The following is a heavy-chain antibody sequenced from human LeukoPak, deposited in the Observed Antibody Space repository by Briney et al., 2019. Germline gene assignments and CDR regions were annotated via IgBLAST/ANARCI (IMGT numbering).Heavy chain of an antibody. V-gene: IGHV3-30*02. CDR2: IRYDGSNK. D-gene: IGHD3-10*01. CDR1: GFTFSSYG. CDR3: AKDRGSGSYPRAFDY. J-gene: IGHJ4*02. Sequence: WGSLTLSCTASGFTFSSYGMHCFRQAPAKGRQGLALIRYDGSNKYYADSVKGRFTISRDNSKNTLYLQMNSVRAGDTAVYYCAKDRGSGSYPRAFDYWGQGTLVTVSS.